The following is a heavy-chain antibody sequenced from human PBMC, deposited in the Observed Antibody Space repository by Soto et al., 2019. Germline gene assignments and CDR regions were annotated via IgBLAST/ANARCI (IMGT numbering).Heavy chain of an antibody. Sequence: PGGSLRLSCAASGFTFSSYGMHWVRQAPGKGLEWVAVISYDGSNKYYADSVKGRFTISRDNSKNTLYLQMNSLRAEDTAVYYCAKVVGHYDILTGYSAPYYYGMDVWGQGTTVTVSS. V-gene: IGHV3-30*18. CDR3: AKVVGHYDILTGYSAPYYYGMDV. D-gene: IGHD3-9*01. CDR1: GFTFSSYG. J-gene: IGHJ6*02. CDR2: ISYDGSNK.